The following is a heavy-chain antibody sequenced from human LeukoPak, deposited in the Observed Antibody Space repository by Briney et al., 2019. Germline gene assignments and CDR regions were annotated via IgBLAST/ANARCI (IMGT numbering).Heavy chain of an antibody. V-gene: IGHV1-46*01. J-gene: IGHJ1*01. Sequence: ASVKVCCKTSGYTFTKYYLHWVRQAPGQGLEWMGIINTSIGGTKYAQQFQGRLTMTVDASTSIGYLAVSSLGPEDTATYFCAVYNDDWSADGQDYFLHWGQGTLVTVSS. CDR3: AVYNDDWSADGQDYFLH. D-gene: IGHD1-1*01. CDR1: GYTFTKYY. CDR2: INTSIGGT.